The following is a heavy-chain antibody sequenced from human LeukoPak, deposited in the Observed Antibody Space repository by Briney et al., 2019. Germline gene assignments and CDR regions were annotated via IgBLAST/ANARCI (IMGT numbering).Heavy chain of an antibody. CDR2: INHSGST. V-gene: IGHV4-39*07. J-gene: IGHJ6*02. D-gene: IGHD6-19*01. CDR3: ARGRPNSSGWYAPGWYYGMDV. Sequence: SETLSLTCTVSGDSVSSSGYYWSWIRQPPGKGLEWIGEINHSGSTNYNPSLKSRVTISVDTSKNQFSLKLSSVTAADTAVYYCARGRPNSSGWYAPGWYYGMDVWGQGTTVTVSS. CDR1: GDSVSSSGYY.